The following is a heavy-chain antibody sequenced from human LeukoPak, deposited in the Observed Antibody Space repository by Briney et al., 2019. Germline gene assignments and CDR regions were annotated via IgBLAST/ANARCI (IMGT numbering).Heavy chain of an antibody. CDR3: ARDGEVAYFDY. Sequence: GRSLRLSCAASGFTFSSYSMNWVRQAPGHGLELVAFISFDGSNKYHADSVKGRFTLPRDNSKNTLYLQMNSLRAEDTAVYYCARDGEVAYFDYWGQGTLVTVSS. J-gene: IGHJ4*02. CDR2: ISFDGSNK. CDR1: GFTFSSYS. V-gene: IGHV3-30*03. D-gene: IGHD3-10*01.